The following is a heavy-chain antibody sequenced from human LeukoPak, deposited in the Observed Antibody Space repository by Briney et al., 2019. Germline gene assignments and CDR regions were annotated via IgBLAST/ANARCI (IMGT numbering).Heavy chain of an antibody. J-gene: IGHJ4*02. V-gene: IGHV3-11*01. CDR2: ISSSGSTI. CDR1: GFTFSDYY. D-gene: IGHD1-26*01. Sequence: GSLRLSCAASGFTFSDYYMSWIRQAPGKGLEWVSYISSSGSTIYYADSVKGRFTISRDNAKISLYLQMNSLRAEDTAVYYCARDRRSKVGALDYWGQGTLVTVSS. CDR3: ARDRRSKVGALDY.